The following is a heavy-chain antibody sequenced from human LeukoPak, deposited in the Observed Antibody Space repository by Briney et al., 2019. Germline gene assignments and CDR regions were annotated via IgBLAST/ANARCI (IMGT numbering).Heavy chain of an antibody. D-gene: IGHD3-10*01. CDR1: GGTFSSYA. Sequence: GASVKLSCKSSGGTFSSYAISWVRQAPGQGLEWMGGIIPIFGTANYAQIFQVRVTITADKSTSTAYMELSSLRSEDTAVYYCARAGLEITMGGKGGYYYYYGMDVWGKGTTVTVSS. CDR3: ARAGLEITMGGKGGYYYYYGMDV. V-gene: IGHV1-69*06. CDR2: IIPIFGTA. J-gene: IGHJ6*04.